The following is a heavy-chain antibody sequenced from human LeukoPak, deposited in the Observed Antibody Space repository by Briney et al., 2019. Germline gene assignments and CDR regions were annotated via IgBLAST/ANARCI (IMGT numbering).Heavy chain of an antibody. CDR3: ARESSGWSQSDPFDY. CDR2: IKQDGSEK. CDR1: GFTFSSYW. Sequence: PGGSLRLSCAASGFTFSSYWMSWVRQAPGKGLERVANIKQDGSEKYYVDSVKGRFTISRDNAKNSLYLQMNSLRAEDTAVYYCARESSGWSQSDPFDYWGQGTLVTVSS. J-gene: IGHJ4*02. D-gene: IGHD6-19*01. V-gene: IGHV3-7*01.